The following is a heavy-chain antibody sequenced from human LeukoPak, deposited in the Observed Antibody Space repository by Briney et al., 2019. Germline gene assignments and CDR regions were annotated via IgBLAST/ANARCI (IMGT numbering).Heavy chain of an antibody. D-gene: IGHD6-19*01. CDR3: ARERTSGWDAFDF. J-gene: IGHJ4*02. Sequence: AGSLRLSCAASGFTFSSFCMHWVRPAPGKGLVWVSRINSVGSSTSYADSVKGRFTISTDNAKNTLYLQMNSLRAEDTAVYYCARERTSGWDAFDFWGQGTLVTVSS. V-gene: IGHV3-74*01. CDR2: INSVGSST. CDR1: GFTFSSFC.